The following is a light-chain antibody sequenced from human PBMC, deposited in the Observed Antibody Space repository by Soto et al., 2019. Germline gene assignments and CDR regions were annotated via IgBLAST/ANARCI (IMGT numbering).Light chain of an antibody. CDR3: QQSYSSPWT. CDR2: AAS. J-gene: IGKJ1*01. Sequence: DIQVTQSPSSLSASVGDRVTITCRASQSIFNYLNWYQQKPGKAPKLLIYAASSLQSGVPSRFSGGGAGTDFTLTISSLQPKDFATYYCQQSYSSPWTFGLGTKVEIK. V-gene: IGKV1-39*01. CDR1: QSIFNY.